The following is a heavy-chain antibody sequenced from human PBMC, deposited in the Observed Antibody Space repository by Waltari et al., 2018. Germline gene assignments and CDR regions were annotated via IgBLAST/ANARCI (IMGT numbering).Heavy chain of an antibody. D-gene: IGHD6-19*01. Sequence: EVQLLQSGAELKEPGTTVRISCKVSGYTFSDYYIHWVQQAPGKGLLWMGLGDPEDGETIYADNFQGRVTISADTSTDTAFMELSSLRSEDTAVFYCATALGDSSSASRPFDFWGQGTMITVSS. V-gene: IGHV1-69-2*01. CDR1: GYTFSDYY. CDR3: ATALGDSSSASRPFDF. CDR2: GDPEDGET. J-gene: IGHJ3*01.